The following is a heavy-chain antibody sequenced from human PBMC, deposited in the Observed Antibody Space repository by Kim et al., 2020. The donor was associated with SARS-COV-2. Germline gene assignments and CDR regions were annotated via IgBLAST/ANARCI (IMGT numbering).Heavy chain of an antibody. J-gene: IGHJ4*02. D-gene: IGHD3-10*01. V-gene: IGHV1-8*01. CDR2: MHPNSANT. CDR1: GYTFTRYG. CDR3: ATNRDASGGSGSSFDY. Sequence: ASVKVSCKASGYTFTRYGINWVRQATGQGLEWMGWMHPNSANTGYAQKFQDRVTMTRDTSISTAYMELTSLRSEDTAVYYCATNRDASGGSGSSFDYWGQGTLGTVSS.